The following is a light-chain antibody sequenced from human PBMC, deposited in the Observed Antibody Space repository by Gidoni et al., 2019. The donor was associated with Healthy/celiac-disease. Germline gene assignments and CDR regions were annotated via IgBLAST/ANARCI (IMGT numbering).Light chain of an antibody. J-gene: IGKJ5*01. Sequence: DIVITQSPYSLALSLGERATINCKSSQSVLYSSNNKNYLAWYQQKPGQPPKLLIYWASTRESGVPDRFSGSGSGTDFTLTISSLQAEDVAVYYCQQYYSTSITFXQXTRLEIK. CDR3: QQYYSTSIT. CDR2: WAS. V-gene: IGKV4-1*01. CDR1: QSVLYSSNNKNY.